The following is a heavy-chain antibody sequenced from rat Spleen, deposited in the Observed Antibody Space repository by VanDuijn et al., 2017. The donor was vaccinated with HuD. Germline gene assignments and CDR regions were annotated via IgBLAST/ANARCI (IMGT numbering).Heavy chain of an antibody. CDR2: ISTSGGST. Sequence: EVQLVESGGGLVQPGRSLKLSCAASGFTFSNYFMAWVRQAPTKGLEWVASISTSGGSTYYRDSVKGRFTISRDNAKSTLYLQMNSLRSEDTATYYCTRDRETTRAYYFDYWGQGVMVTVSS. CDR3: TRDRETTRAYYFDY. D-gene: IGHD1-4*01. V-gene: IGHV5-27*01. J-gene: IGHJ2*01. CDR1: GFTFSNYF.